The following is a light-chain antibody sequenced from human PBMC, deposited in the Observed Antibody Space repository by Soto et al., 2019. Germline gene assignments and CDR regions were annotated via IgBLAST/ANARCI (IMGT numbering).Light chain of an antibody. J-gene: IGKJ3*01. CDR1: QSITNSY. V-gene: IGKV3-20*01. CDR3: QQYGSSRFT. CDR2: GAS. Sequence: EIVSTQSPGTLSLSPGERATLSCRASQSITNSYLAWYQQKPGQAPRLLFYGASSRATGIPDRFSGSGSGTDFTITISRLEPEDFAVYYCQQYGSSRFTFGPGTKVDVK.